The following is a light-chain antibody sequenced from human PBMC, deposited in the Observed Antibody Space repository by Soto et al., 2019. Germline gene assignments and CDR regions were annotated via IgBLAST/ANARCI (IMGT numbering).Light chain of an antibody. CDR3: CSYAGTYSYV. Sequence: QSALTQPRSVSGSPGQSVTISCTGTSSDVGAYNYVSWYQQHPGKAPKFMIYDVSKRPSGVPDRFSGSKSGNTASLTISGLQAEDEADYYCCSYAGTYSYVFVTGSKVTVL. CDR1: SSDVGAYNY. J-gene: IGLJ1*01. V-gene: IGLV2-11*01. CDR2: DVS.